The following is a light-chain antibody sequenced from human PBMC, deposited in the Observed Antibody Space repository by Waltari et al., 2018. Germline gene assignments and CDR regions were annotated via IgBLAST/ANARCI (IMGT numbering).Light chain of an antibody. V-gene: IGKV1-8*01. CDR1: QGISSY. J-gene: IGKJ1*01. CDR3: QQYYSNPAT. CDR2: AAS. Sequence: AIRITQSPSSLSASTGDRVTITCRASQGISSYLAWYQQKPGKAPKVLNYAASTLQSGVPSRFSGSGSGTDFTLTISCLQSEDFAIYYCQQYYSNPATFGQGTKVESK.